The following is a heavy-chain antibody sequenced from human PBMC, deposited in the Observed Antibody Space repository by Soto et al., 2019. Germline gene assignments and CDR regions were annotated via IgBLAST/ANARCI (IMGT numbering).Heavy chain of an antibody. D-gene: IGHD2-8*01. CDR3: ARARGYCTNGVCYRPWYFDL. CDR1: GGSISSCGYY. CDR2: IYYSGST. J-gene: IGHJ2*01. Sequence: PSETLSLTCTVSGGSISSCGYYWSWIRQHPGKGLEWIGYIYYSGSTYSTPSLKSRVTISVDTSKNQLSLKLSSVTAADTAVYYCARARGYCTNGVCYRPWYFDLWGRGTLVTVSS. V-gene: IGHV4-31*03.